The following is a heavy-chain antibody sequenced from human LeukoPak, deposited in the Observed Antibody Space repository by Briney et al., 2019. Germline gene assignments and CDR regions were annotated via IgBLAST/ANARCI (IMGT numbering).Heavy chain of an antibody. CDR2: VYYSGST. J-gene: IGHJ4*02. Sequence: PSETLSRTCTVSGGSISSYYWSWIRQPPGKGLEWIGYVYYSGSTNYNPSLKSRVTISVDTSKSQFSLKLSSVTAADTAVYYCARTSPYSSSCWDYWGQGTLVTVSS. CDR1: GGSISSYY. V-gene: IGHV4-59*01. CDR3: ARTSPYSSSCWDY. D-gene: IGHD6-13*01.